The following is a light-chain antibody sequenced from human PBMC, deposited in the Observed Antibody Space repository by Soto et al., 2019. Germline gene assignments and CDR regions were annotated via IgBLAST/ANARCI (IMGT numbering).Light chain of an antibody. CDR2: DTS. CDR3: QQYQNAPRT. J-gene: IGKJ1*01. V-gene: IGKV3-20*01. Sequence: ETVLTQSPGTLSLSPGERATVSCRASQSVGGSSLAWYQQRPGQAPRLLIYDTSKRATGIPDRFSGSGYGTDYALTISRLENEDFAVYYCQQYQNAPRTFGQGTKVEIK. CDR1: QSVGGSS.